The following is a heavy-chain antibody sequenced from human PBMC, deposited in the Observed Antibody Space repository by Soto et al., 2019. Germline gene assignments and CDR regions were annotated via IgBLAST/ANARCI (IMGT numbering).Heavy chain of an antibody. D-gene: IGHD3-9*01. J-gene: IGHJ5*02. CDR2: IYYSGST. CDR1: GGSISSYY. V-gene: IGHV4-59*12. Sequence: TSETLSLTCTVSGGSISSYYWSWIRQPPGKGLEWIGYIYYSGSTNYNPSLKSRVTISVDTSKNQFSLKLSSVTAADTAVYYCARGQYYDILTGYRDWFDPWGQGTLVTVSS. CDR3: ARGQYYDILTGYRDWFDP.